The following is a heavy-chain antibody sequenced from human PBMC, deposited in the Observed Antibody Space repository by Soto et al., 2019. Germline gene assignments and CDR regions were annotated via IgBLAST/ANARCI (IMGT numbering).Heavy chain of an antibody. Sequence: EVQLLESGGGLVQPGGSLRLSCAASGFTFSSYAMTWVRQAPGKGLEWVSAITRSGSDTNYLDSVKGRFTISRDNSKNTLYLHMNSLRAVDTAVYYCAKVGDYSENFDHWYFDLWGRGTLVTVSS. CDR1: GFTFSSYA. V-gene: IGHV3-23*01. CDR3: AKVGDYSENFDHWYFDL. D-gene: IGHD3-9*01. J-gene: IGHJ2*01. CDR2: ITRSGSDT.